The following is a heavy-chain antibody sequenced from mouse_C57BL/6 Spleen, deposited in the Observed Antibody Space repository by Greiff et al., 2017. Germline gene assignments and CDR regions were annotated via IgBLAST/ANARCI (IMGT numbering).Heavy chain of an antibody. Sequence: VQLQQPGAELVRPGSSVKLSCKASGYTFTSYWMDWVKQRPGQGLEWIGNIYPSDSETNYNQKFKDKATLTVDKSSSTAYMQLSSLTSEDSAVYYRARGIYYDAKFAYWGQGTLVTVSA. D-gene: IGHD2-4*01. J-gene: IGHJ3*01. V-gene: IGHV1-61*01. CDR1: GYTFTSYW. CDR2: IYPSDSET. CDR3: ARGIYYDAKFAY.